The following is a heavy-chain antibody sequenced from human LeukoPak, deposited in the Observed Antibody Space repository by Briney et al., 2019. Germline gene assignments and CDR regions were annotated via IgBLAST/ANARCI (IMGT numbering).Heavy chain of an antibody. CDR2: ISSSGSTI. J-gene: IGHJ6*04. CDR3: AELGITMIGGV. CDR1: GFTFSSYE. V-gene: IGHV3-48*03. Sequence: GGSLTLSCAASGFTFSSYEMNWVRQAPGKGLEWVSYISSSGSTIYYADSVKGRFTISRDNSKNSLYLQMNSLRAEDTAVYYCAELGITMIGGVWGKGTTVTISS. D-gene: IGHD3-10*02.